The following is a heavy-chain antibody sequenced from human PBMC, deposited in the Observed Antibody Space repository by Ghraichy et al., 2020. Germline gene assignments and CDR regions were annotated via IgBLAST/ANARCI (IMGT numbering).Heavy chain of an antibody. CDR3: ANAPLRSFWYGYHPPIYTLDY. CDR1: GFTFSSYA. J-gene: IGHJ4*02. CDR2: ISGSGGST. Sequence: GGSLRLSCAASGFTFSSYAMSWVRQAPGKGLEWVSAISGSGGSTYYADSVKGRFTISRDNAKNTLYLQMNSLRAEDTAVYYCANAPLRSFWYGYHPPIYTLDYWGQGTLVTVSS. D-gene: IGHD3-3*01. V-gene: IGHV3-23*01.